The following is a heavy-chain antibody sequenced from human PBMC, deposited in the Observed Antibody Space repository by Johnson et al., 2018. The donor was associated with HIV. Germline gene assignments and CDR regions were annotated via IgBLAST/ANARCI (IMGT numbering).Heavy chain of an antibody. CDR3: ALTDYGDYPQRVPDAFDI. V-gene: IGHV3-30*02. CDR1: GFTFSSYG. Sequence: QVQLVESGGGVVQPGGSLRLSCAVSGFTFSSYGMHWVRQAPGKGLEWVAFIRYDGSNKYYADSVKGRFTISRDNSKNTLYLQMNSLRAEDTAVYYCALTDYGDYPQRVPDAFDIWGQGTMVTVSS. D-gene: IGHD4-17*01. CDR2: IRYDGSNK. J-gene: IGHJ3*02.